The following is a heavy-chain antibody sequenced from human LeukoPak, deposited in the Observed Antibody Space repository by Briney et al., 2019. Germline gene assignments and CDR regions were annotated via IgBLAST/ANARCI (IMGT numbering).Heavy chain of an antibody. J-gene: IGHJ4*02. CDR3: ARSVVVVSAKIDY. D-gene: IGHD2-15*01. CDR1: GFTFSSYA. V-gene: IGHV4-34*01. CDR2: INHSGST. Sequence: GSLRLSCAASGFTFSSYAMHWVRQAPGKGLEWIGEINHSGSTNYNPSLKSRVTISVDTSKNQFSLKLSSVTAADTAVYYCARSVVVVSAKIDYGGQGTLVTVSS.